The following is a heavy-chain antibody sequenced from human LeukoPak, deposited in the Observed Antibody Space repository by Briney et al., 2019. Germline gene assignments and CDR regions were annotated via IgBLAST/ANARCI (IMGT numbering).Heavy chain of an antibody. Sequence: ASVKVSCKASGYTFTGYYMHWVRQAPGQGPEWMGWINPNSGGTNYAQKFQGRVTMTRDTSISTAYMELSRLRSDDTAVYYCARARGYCSSTSCVFDYWGQGTLVTVSS. CDR3: ARARGYCSSTSCVFDY. CDR2: INPNSGGT. V-gene: IGHV1-2*02. J-gene: IGHJ4*02. D-gene: IGHD2-2*01. CDR1: GYTFTGYY.